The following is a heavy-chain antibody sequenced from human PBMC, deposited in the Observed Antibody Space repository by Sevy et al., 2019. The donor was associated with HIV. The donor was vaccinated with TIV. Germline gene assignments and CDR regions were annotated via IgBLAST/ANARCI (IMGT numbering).Heavy chain of an antibody. J-gene: IGHJ4*02. Sequence: GGSLRLSCRASGFTFSRYSMNWVRQAPGKGLEWVSSISSGNSYIYYADSVKGRFTISRDNAKNSLYLHMNSLRAEDTAVYYCARGSGAVVAGNYFDYWGQGILVTVSS. D-gene: IGHD6-19*01. CDR1: GFTFSRYS. CDR3: ARGSGAVVAGNYFDY. V-gene: IGHV3-21*01. CDR2: ISSGNSYI.